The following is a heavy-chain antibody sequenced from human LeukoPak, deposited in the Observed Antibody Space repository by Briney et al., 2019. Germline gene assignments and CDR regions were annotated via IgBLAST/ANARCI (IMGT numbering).Heavy chain of an antibody. Sequence: SVKVSSKPFRYTFTSYDINWVRQPNRQGSEWKGWTNPNSGNTGYAQKFQGRVTMTRNTSISTAYMELSSLRSEDTAVYYCATSLYYDFWSGYYTGMGYWGQGTLVTVSS. V-gene: IGHV1-8*01. J-gene: IGHJ4*02. D-gene: IGHD3-3*01. CDR2: TNPNSGNT. CDR3: ATSLYYDFWSGYYTGMGY. CDR1: RYTFTSYD.